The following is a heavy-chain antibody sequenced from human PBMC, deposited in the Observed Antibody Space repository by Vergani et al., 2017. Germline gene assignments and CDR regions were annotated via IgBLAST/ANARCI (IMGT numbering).Heavy chain of an antibody. CDR3: AKDLGSSTSSTFDY. CDR2: FSYDGSNK. D-gene: IGHD2-2*01. CDR1: GFAFSSYG. J-gene: IGHJ4*02. Sequence: QVQLVESGGGVVQPGRSLRLSCAASGFAFSSYGMHWVRQAPGKGREWGAVFSYDGSNKYYPDSVKGRFTISRDNSKNTLYLQMNSLRAEDTAVYYCAKDLGSSTSSTFDYWGQGTLVTVSS. V-gene: IGHV3-30*18.